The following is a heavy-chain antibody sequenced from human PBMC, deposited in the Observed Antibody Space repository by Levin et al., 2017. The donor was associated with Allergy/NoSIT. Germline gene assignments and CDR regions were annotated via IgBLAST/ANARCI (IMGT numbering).Heavy chain of an antibody. J-gene: IGHJ4*02. Sequence: ASETLSLTCTVSGGSISSYYWSWIRQPPGKGLEWIGYIYYSGSTNYNPSLKSRVTISVDTSKNQFSLKLSSVTAADTAVYYCARGTSIAARSYRPHFDYWGQGTLVTVSS. V-gene: IGHV4-59*01. D-gene: IGHD6-6*01. CDR1: GGSISSYY. CDR2: IYYSGST. CDR3: ARGTSIAARSYRPHFDY.